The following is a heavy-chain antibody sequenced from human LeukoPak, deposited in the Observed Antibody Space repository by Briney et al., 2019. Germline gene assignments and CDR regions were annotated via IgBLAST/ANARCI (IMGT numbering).Heavy chain of an antibody. Sequence: GGSLRLSCAASRFTFNTYAMSGVPQAPGEGVEWVTAISGSGGSTYYADSVKGRFTISRDNSKNTLYRQMNSMRAEDTAVYYCAKDGLVWFGELNWGQGTLVTVSS. J-gene: IGHJ4*02. CDR1: RFTFNTYA. CDR2: ISGSGGST. CDR3: AKDGLVWFGELN. D-gene: IGHD3-10*01. V-gene: IGHV3-23*01.